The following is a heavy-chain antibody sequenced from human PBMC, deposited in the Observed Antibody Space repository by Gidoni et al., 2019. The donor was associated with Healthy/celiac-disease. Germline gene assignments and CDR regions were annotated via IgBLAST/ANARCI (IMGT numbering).Heavy chain of an antibody. Sequence: QVQLQESGPGLVQPSQTLSLTCTVSGGSIRSGGYYWSWTRQHPGKGLEWIGYIYYSGSTYYNPSLKSRVTISVDTSKNQFSLKLSSVTAADTAVYYCARDGGRAQFDYWGQGTLVTVSS. J-gene: IGHJ4*02. CDR2: IYYSGST. V-gene: IGHV4-31*03. D-gene: IGHD3-16*01. CDR1: GGSIRSGGYY. CDR3: ARDGGRAQFDY.